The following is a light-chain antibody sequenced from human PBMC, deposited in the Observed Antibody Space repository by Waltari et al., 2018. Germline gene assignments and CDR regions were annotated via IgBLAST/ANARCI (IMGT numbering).Light chain of an antibody. Sequence: SYELTQPPSVSVSPGQTARIPCPGDAFPKKDAYWYQQKSGQAPVLVIYDDTKRPSGIPERFSGSSSGTVATLTISGAQVDDEADYYCYSTHSSGKVFGGGTKLTVL. V-gene: IGLV3-10*01. CDR2: DDT. CDR1: AFPKKD. J-gene: IGLJ2*01. CDR3: YSTHSSGKV.